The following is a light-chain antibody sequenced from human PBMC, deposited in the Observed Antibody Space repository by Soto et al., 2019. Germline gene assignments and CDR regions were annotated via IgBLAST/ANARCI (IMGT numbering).Light chain of an antibody. V-gene: IGKV1-5*01. CDR1: QSISRS. Sequence: DIQMTQSPSTLSASVGDRVTITCRASQSISRSLAWNQQKPGKAPNLLIYDASSLESGVASRFSGSGFGTEFPLTIGSVQPDDFATDYCEQYSSYLLTFGRGTTVDIK. CDR2: DAS. CDR3: EQYSSYLLT. J-gene: IGKJ3*01.